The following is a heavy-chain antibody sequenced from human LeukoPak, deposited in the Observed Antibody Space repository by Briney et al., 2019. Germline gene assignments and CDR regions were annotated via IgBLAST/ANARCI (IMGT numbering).Heavy chain of an antibody. Sequence: GRSLRLSCAASGFTFSSYAMHWVRQAPGKGLEWVAVISYDGSNKYYADFVKGRFTISRDNSKNTLYLQMNSLRAEDTAVYYCARGAGSGWLYYYYYYGMDVWGQGTTVTVSS. CDR3: ARGAGSGWLYYYYYYGMDV. CDR2: ISYDGSNK. D-gene: IGHD6-19*01. V-gene: IGHV3-30-3*01. CDR1: GFTFSSYA. J-gene: IGHJ6*02.